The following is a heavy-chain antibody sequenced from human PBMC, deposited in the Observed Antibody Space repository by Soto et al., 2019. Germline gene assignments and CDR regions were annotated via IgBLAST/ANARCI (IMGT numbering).Heavy chain of an antibody. D-gene: IGHD2-21*02. CDR2: ISGSSSSI. J-gene: IGHJ5*02. CDR1: GFTFSRSA. Sequence: PGGSLRLSCAASGFTFSRSAMNWVRQAPGKGLEWVSSISGSSSSIDYADSVKGRFTISRDNAKNLLYLQMNSLRVEDTAVYYCATDPFGGCDPEWFDPWGQGTLVTVSS. V-gene: IGHV3-21*01. CDR3: ATDPFGGCDPEWFDP.